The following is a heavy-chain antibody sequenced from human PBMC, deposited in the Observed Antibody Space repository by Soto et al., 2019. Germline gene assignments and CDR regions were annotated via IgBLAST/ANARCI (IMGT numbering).Heavy chain of an antibody. CDR1: GGSISGYY. CDR3: ARVKGDQSSGWYLLYGMDV. V-gene: IGHV4-59*01. CDR2: IYDSGST. D-gene: IGHD6-19*01. J-gene: IGHJ6*02. Sequence: PSETLSLTCTVSGGSISGYYWSWIRQPPGKGLEWIGYIYDSGSTDYNPSLKSRVIISADTSKSHLSLKLSSVTAADTAVYYCARVKGDQSSGWYLLYGMDVWGQGTTVTVSS.